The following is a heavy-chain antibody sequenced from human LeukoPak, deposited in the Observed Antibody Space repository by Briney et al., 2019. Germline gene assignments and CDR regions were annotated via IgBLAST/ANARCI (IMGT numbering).Heavy chain of an antibody. CDR3: AKGNNYGQSNPHDY. CDR2: ISWNSGTI. D-gene: IGHD4-17*01. CDR1: GFTFDDYA. Sequence: GGSLRLSCAASGFTFDDYAMHWVRQAPGKGLEWVSGISWNSGTIGYADSVKGRFTISRDNAKNSLYLQMNSLRAEDTALYYCAKGNNYGQSNPHDYWGQGTLVAVSS. J-gene: IGHJ4*02. V-gene: IGHV3-9*01.